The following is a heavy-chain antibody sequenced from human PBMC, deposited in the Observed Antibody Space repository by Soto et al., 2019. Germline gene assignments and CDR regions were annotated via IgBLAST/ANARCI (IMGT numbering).Heavy chain of an antibody. CDR1: GFTFSSYS. J-gene: IGHJ5*02. V-gene: IGHV3-48*01. CDR3: ARDYRVWFDP. Sequence: PGGSLRLSCAASGFTFSSYSMNWVRQAPGKGLEWVSYISSSSSTIYYADSVKGRFTISRDNAKNSLYLQMNSLRAEDTAVYYCARDYRVWFDPWGQGTLVTVSS. CDR2: ISSSSSTI. D-gene: IGHD3-16*02.